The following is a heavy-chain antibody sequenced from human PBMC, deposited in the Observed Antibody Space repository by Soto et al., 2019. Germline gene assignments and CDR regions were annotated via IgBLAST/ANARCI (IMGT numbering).Heavy chain of an antibody. J-gene: IGHJ3*02. CDR1: GSTFSSYD. Sequence: QVQLVESGGDVVQPGRSLRLSCAASGSTFSSYDIHWVRQAPGKGLEWVAHISPDGNKAYYADSVKGRFTISRDNARNTVYLQVSSLRPEDTAVYHCVRGPSHGAFDIWGQGTLVTVSS. CDR2: ISPDGNKA. CDR3: VRGPSHGAFDI. V-gene: IGHV3-30-3*01.